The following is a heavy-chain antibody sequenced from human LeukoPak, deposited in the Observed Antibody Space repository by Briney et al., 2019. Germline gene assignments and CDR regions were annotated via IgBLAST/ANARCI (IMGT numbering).Heavy chain of an antibody. CDR2: ISDSGDGT. CDR3: ARDSPVCSF. Sequence: SGGSLRLSCAASGFTFTSHAMSWVRQAPGKGLEWVSAISDSGDGTYYADFVKGRFTISRDDSKNTLYLQMNSLRAGDTAVYYCARDSPVCSFWGQGTLVTVSS. CDR1: GFTFTSHA. D-gene: IGHD3-10*02. J-gene: IGHJ4*02. V-gene: IGHV3-23*01.